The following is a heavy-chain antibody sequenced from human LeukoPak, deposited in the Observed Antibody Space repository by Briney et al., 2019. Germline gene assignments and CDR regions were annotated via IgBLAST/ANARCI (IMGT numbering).Heavy chain of an antibody. CDR2: IRYDGSNK. D-gene: IGHD6-13*01. J-gene: IGHJ4*02. Sequence: PGGSLRLSCAASGFTFSSYGMHWVRQAPGKGLEWVAFIRYDGSNKYYADSVKGRFTISRDNSKNTLYLQMNSLRAEDTAVYYCAKDTGSSSWNYFDYWGQGTLVTVSS. CDR3: AKDTGSSSWNYFDY. CDR1: GFTFSSYG. V-gene: IGHV3-30*02.